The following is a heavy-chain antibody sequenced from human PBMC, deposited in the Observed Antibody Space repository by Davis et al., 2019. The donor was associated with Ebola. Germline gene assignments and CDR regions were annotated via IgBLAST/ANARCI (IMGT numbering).Heavy chain of an antibody. CDR3: ARGGYYDSSGYYHEFDY. J-gene: IGHJ4*02. V-gene: IGHV5-10-1*01. CDR2: IDPSDSYT. D-gene: IGHD3-22*01. Sequence: GESLKISCKGSGYSFTSYWIGWVRQMPGKGLEWMGRIDPSDSYTNYSPSFQGHVTISADKSISTAYLQWSSLKASDTAMYYCARGGYYDSSGYYHEFDYWGQRTLVTVSS. CDR1: GYSFTSYW.